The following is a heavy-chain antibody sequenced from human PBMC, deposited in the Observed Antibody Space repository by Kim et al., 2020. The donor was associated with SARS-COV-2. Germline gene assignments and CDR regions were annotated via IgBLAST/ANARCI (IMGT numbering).Heavy chain of an antibody. CDR1: GGSISSSSYY. V-gene: IGHV4-39*01. J-gene: IGHJ6*02. Sequence: SETLSLTCTVSGGSISSSSYYWGWIRQPPGKGLEWIGSIYYSGSTYYNPSLKSRVTISVDTSKNQFSLKLSSVTAADTAVYYCASEMLRYFDWPPQNYYYYGMDVWGQGTTVTVSS. CDR3: ASEMLRYFDWPPQNYYYYGMDV. CDR2: IYYSGST. D-gene: IGHD3-9*01.